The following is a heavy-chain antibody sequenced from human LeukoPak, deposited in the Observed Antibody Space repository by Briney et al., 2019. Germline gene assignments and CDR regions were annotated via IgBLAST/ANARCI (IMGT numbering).Heavy chain of an antibody. CDR3: ATLAVAAPTGVC. D-gene: IGHD6-19*01. CDR2: VSALDEI. J-gene: IGHJ4*02. Sequence: GGSLRLSCSASGLTLNNYGVSWVRQAPGKGLDWVSSVSALDEIYYADSVKGRFTISRDKSMNTVYLQMNSLRAEDMAIYYCATLAVAAPTGVCWGQGTLVTVSS. CDR1: GLTLNNYG. V-gene: IGHV3-23*01.